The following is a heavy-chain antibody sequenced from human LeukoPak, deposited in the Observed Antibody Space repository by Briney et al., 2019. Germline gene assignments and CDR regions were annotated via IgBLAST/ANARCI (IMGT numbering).Heavy chain of an antibody. CDR1: GGSISSYY. CDR3: ARDRDGYNYDDY. V-gene: IGHV4-59*01. Sequence: PSETLSLTCTVSGGSISSYYWSWIRQPPGKGLEWIGYIYYSGSTNYNPSLKGRVTISVDTSKNQFSLKLSSVTAADTAVYYCARDRDGYNYDDYWGQGTLVTVSS. CDR2: IYYSGST. D-gene: IGHD5-24*01. J-gene: IGHJ4*02.